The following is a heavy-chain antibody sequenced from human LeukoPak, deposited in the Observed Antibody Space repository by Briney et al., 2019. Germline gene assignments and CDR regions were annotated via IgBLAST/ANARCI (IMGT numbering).Heavy chain of an antibody. Sequence: VASVKVSCKASGYTFTSYGISWVRQAPGQGLEWMGWISAYNGNTNYAQKLQGRVTMTTDTSTSTAYMELRSLRSDDTAVYSCARLDTAMDDYYYYYGMDVWGQGTTVTVSS. V-gene: IGHV1-18*01. CDR3: ARLDTAMDDYYYYYGMDV. CDR2: ISAYNGNT. CDR1: GYTFTSYG. J-gene: IGHJ6*02. D-gene: IGHD5-18*01.